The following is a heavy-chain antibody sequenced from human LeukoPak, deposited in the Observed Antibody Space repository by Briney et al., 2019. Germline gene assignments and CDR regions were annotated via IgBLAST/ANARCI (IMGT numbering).Heavy chain of an antibody. Sequence: GGCLRLSCAASGFIFNNYAMTWVRQAPGKGLEWVSTISDSGVATYYADSVRGRFTISRDNSKNTVYLQMNSLRDEDTAVYYCAREWWGYDVLTGDNWFDPWGQGTLVTVSS. J-gene: IGHJ5*02. CDR2: ISDSGVAT. D-gene: IGHD3-9*01. V-gene: IGHV3-23*01. CDR3: AREWWGYDVLTGDNWFDP. CDR1: GFIFNNYA.